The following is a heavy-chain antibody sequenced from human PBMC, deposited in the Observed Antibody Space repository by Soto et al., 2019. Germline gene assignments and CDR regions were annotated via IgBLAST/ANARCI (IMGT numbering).Heavy chain of an antibody. Sequence: PSETLSLTCTVSGGSVSSGSYYWSWIRQPPGKGLEWIGFLYYSGSTNYNPSLKSRVTISVDTSKNQLSLKLSSVTAADTAVYYCARGLVFVPAAISGSWFDPWGQGTLVTVSS. CDR2: LYYSGST. D-gene: IGHD2-2*01. J-gene: IGHJ5*02. V-gene: IGHV4-61*01. CDR3: ARGLVFVPAAISGSWFDP. CDR1: GGSVSSGSYY.